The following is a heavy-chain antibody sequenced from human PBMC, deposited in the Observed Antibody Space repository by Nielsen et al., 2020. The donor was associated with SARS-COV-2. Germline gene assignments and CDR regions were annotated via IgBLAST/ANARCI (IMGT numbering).Heavy chain of an antibody. CDR1: GFTFSSYS. CDR2: ISSSSSYI. D-gene: IGHD1-26*01. Sequence: GESLKISCAASGFTFSSYSMNWVRQAPGKGLEWVSSISSSSSYIYYADSVKGRFTISRDNAKNSLYLQMNSLRAEDTAVYYCARDWDPSSPYFDYWGQGTLVTVSS. V-gene: IGHV3-21*01. CDR3: ARDWDPSSPYFDY. J-gene: IGHJ4*02.